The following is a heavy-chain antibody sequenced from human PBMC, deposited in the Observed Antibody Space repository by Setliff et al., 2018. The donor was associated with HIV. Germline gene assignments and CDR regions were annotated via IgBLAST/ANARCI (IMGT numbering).Heavy chain of an antibody. V-gene: IGHV4-4*09. Sequence: PSETLSLTCNVSGGSITNFYWSWIRQPPGKGLEWIGYIYNPGSTNFNPSLQSRVSMSVDVSTNQFSLRLTSVTAADTAVYYCARLRLAVMMSLDYFDLWGQGTRFTVSS. D-gene: IGHD3-16*01. CDR3: ARLRLAVMMSLDYFDL. CDR1: GGSITNFY. CDR2: IYNPGST. J-gene: IGHJ4*02.